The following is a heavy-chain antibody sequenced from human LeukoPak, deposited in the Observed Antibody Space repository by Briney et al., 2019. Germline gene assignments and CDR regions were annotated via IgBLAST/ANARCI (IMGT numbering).Heavy chain of an antibody. CDR2: IKSKTYGGTT. J-gene: IGHJ4*02. V-gene: IGHV3-15*01. D-gene: IGHD3-9*01. CDR1: GFTFSNAW. Sequence: PGGSLRLSCAASGFTFSNAWMSWVRQAPGKGLEWVGRIKSKTYGGTTDYAAPVKGRFTISRDDSKNTLYLQMNSLKTEDTAVYFWNTTRGGRFFGWFISQVYFGYWGKGTLV. CDR3: NTTRGGRFFGWFISQVYFGY.